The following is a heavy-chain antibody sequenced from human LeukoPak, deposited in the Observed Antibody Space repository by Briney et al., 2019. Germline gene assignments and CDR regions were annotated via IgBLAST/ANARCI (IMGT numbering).Heavy chain of an antibody. CDR2: TYYRSKWST. CDR3: ARALGVVFDY. D-gene: IGHD2-8*01. CDR1: GDSVSSHLAT. J-gene: IGHJ4*02. V-gene: IGHV6-1*01. Sequence: SQTLSLTCVISGDSVSSHLATWNWIRQSPSRGLEWLGRTYYRSKWSTDYAVSVNSRLTINPDTSKNHFSLRLSFVTPEDTALYFCARALGVVFDYWGQGTLVTVSS.